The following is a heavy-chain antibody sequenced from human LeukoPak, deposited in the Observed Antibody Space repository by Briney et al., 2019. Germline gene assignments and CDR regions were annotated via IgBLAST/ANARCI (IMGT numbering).Heavy chain of an antibody. CDR3: ASLSAAGIDY. Sequence: PSETLSLTCTVSGGSISSYYWSWIRQPPGKGLEWIGYIYYSGSTNYNPSLKSRVTISVDTSKNQFSLKLSSVTAADMAVYYCASLSAAGIDYWGQGTLVTVSS. J-gene: IGHJ4*02. CDR1: GGSISSYY. D-gene: IGHD6-13*01. V-gene: IGHV4-59*08. CDR2: IYYSGST.